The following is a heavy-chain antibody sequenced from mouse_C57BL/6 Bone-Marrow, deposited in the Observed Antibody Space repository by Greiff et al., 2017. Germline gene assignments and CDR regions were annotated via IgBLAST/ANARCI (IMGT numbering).Heavy chain of an antibody. CDR1: GYTFPSYG. CDR3: AREWYYYGSSPYYYAMDY. D-gene: IGHD1-1*01. V-gene: IGHV1-81*01. CDR2: IYPRSGNT. J-gene: IGHJ4*01. Sequence: QVQLQQSGAELARPGASVKLSCKASGYTFPSYGISWVKQRTGQGLEWIGEIYPRSGNTYYNEKFKGKATLTADKSSSTAYIELRSLTSEDSAVYFCAREWYYYGSSPYYYAMDYWGQGTSVTVSS.